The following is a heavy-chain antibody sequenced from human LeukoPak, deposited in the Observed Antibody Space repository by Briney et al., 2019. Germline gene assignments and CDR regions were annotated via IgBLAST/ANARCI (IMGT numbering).Heavy chain of an antibody. J-gene: IGHJ3*02. CDR1: GFTFSSYG. Sequence: GGSLRLSCAASGFTFSSYGMPWVRQTPGKGLEWVAVISYDGSNKYYADSVKGRFTISRDNSKNTLYLQMNSLRAEDTAVYYCAKDRYSGSYFSFAFDIWGQGTMVTVSS. CDR2: ISYDGSNK. D-gene: IGHD1-26*01. CDR3: AKDRYSGSYFSFAFDI. V-gene: IGHV3-30*18.